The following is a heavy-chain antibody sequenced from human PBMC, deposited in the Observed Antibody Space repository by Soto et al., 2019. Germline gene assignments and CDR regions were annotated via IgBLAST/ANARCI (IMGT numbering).Heavy chain of an antibody. CDR3: HYSSSSVDY. V-gene: IGHV4-34*01. D-gene: IGHD6-6*01. Sequence: SETLSLTCAVYGGSFSGYYWSWIRQPPGKGLEWIGEINHSGSTNYNPSLKSRVTISVDTSKNQFSLKLSSVTAADTAVYYCHYSSSSVDYWGQGTLVTVSS. J-gene: IGHJ4*02. CDR1: GGSFSGYY. CDR2: INHSGST.